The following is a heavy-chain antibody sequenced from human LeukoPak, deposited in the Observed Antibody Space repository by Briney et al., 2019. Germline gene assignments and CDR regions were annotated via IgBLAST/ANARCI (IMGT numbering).Heavy chain of an antibody. V-gene: IGHV4-39*01. J-gene: IGHJ6*02. Sequence: SETLSLTCTVSGVSISNRNSYWGWIRQSPGMGLEWIGTISYSGNTLYNPSLKSRITTSMDTSKNQFSLRLNSVTAADTAVYFCARRFSYGSGRYGMDVWGQGTTVTVSS. CDR3: ARRFSYGSGRYGMDV. CDR1: GVSISNRNSY. D-gene: IGHD3-10*01. CDR2: ISYSGNT.